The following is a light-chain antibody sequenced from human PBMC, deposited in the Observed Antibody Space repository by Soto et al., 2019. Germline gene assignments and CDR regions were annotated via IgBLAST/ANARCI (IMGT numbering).Light chain of an antibody. CDR1: QSVSSGY. J-gene: IGKJ1*01. Sequence: EIVLTQSPGTVSLSPWERATLSCRASQSVSSGYLAWYQQKPGQAPRLLIYGASNRATGIPDRFSGSGSGTEFTLTISSLQPDDFATYYCQQYNSYFWTFGQGTKVDIK. V-gene: IGKV3-20*01. CDR3: QQYNSYFWT. CDR2: GAS.